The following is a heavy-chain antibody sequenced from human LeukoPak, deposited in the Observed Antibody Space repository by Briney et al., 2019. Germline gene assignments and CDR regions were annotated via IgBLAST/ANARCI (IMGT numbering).Heavy chain of an antibody. CDR1: GGSISSSSYY. CDR3: ARLDSGSYYYYYYYMDV. J-gene: IGHJ6*03. V-gene: IGHV4-39*01. D-gene: IGHD1-26*01. Sequence: SETLSLTCTVSGGSISSSSYYWGWIRQPPGKGLEWIGSIYYSGSTYYNPSLNSRVTISVDTSKNQFSLKLSSVTAADTAVYYCARLDSGSYYYYYYYMDVWGKGTTVTISS. CDR2: IYYSGST.